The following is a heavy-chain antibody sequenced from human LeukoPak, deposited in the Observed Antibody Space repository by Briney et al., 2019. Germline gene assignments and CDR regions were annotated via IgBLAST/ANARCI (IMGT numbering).Heavy chain of an antibody. CDR1: GFTFSTYA. V-gene: IGHV3-30*04. CDR3: ARDVQGAFDI. CDR2: ISYDGSNE. J-gene: IGHJ3*02. Sequence: GGSLRLSCAASGFTFSTYAMNWVRQAPGKGLEWVAIISYDGSNEYYADSVKGRFTISRDDSKNTLYLQMNSLRAEDTAVYYCARDVQGAFDIWGQGTMVTVSS.